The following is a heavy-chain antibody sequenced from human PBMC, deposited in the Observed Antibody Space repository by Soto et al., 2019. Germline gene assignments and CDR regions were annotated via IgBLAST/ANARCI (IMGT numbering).Heavy chain of an antibody. V-gene: IGHV3-33*01. CDR2: IWYDGSNK. CDR3: GPDTLDY. Sequence: QVQLVESGGGVVQPGRSLRLSCAASGFMFSSHGMHWIRQAPGKGLECVAVIWYDGSNKYYADSVKGRFIISRDNSKNTLYLQMNSLRVEDTAVYYCGPDTLDYWGQGTLVTVSS. J-gene: IGHJ4*02. CDR1: GFMFSSHG.